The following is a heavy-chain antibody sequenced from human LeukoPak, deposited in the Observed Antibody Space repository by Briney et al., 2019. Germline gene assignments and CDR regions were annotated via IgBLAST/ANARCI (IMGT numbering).Heavy chain of an antibody. CDR3: AREVLAAGSLWFDP. V-gene: IGHV4-59*01. CDR2: IYYSGST. CDR1: GGSISSYY. Sequence: PSETLSLTCTVPGGSISSYYWSWIRQPPGKGLEWIGYIYYSGSTNYNPSLKSRVTISVDTSKNQFSLKLSSVTAADTAVYYCAREVLAAGSLWFDPWGQGTLVTVSS. D-gene: IGHD6-13*01. J-gene: IGHJ5*02.